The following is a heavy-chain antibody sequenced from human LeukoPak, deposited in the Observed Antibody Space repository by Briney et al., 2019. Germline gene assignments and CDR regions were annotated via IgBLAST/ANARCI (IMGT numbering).Heavy chain of an antibody. J-gene: IGHJ4*02. Sequence: SETLSLTRTVSGGSISSYYWSWIRQPPGKGLEWIGYIYYSGSTNYNPSLKSRVTISVDTSKNQFSLKLSSVTAADTAVYYCARAEYSYGLFDYWGQGTLVTVSS. CDR2: IYYSGST. CDR1: GGSISSYY. CDR3: ARAEYSYGLFDY. D-gene: IGHD5-18*01. V-gene: IGHV4-59*01.